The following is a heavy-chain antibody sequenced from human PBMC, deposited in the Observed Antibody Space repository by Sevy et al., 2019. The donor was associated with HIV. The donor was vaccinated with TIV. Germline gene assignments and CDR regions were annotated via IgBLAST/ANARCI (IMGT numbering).Heavy chain of an antibody. CDR3: AKDLEQWLGMDV. Sequence: GGSLRLSCAASGFTFSTYVMSWVRQAPGKGLEWVSAISNSGGSTYYADSVKGRFTISRDNSKNTLYLQMNSLRAEDTAVYYCAKDLEQWLGMDVWGQWTTVTVSS. J-gene: IGHJ6*02. CDR2: ISNSGGST. V-gene: IGHV3-23*01. D-gene: IGHD6-19*01. CDR1: GFTFSTYV.